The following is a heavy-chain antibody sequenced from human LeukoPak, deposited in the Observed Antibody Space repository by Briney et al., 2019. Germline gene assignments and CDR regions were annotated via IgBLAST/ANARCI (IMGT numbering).Heavy chain of an antibody. CDR3: ASGVLDAFDI. V-gene: IGHV4-34*01. Sequence: PSETLSLTCAVYGGSFSGYYWSWIRQPPGKGLEWIGEINHSGSTNYNPSLKSRVTMSVDTSKNQFSLKLSSVTAADTAVYYCASGVLDAFDIWGQGTMVTVSS. CDR1: GGSFSGYY. J-gene: IGHJ3*02. CDR2: INHSGST.